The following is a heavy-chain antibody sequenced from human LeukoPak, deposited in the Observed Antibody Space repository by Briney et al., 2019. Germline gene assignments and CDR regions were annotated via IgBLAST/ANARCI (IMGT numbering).Heavy chain of an antibody. J-gene: IGHJ4*02. CDR3: ARDKGRDGSWQSVPFFY. CDR1: GFTFSDYY. V-gene: IGHV3-11*04. CDR2: ISSSATTM. Sequence: KPGGSLRLSCAASGFTFSDYYMSWIRQAPGKGLEWVSCISSSATTMSYADSMKGRFTISRDNAKNSLYLQMNSLRAEDTAVYYCARDKGRDGSWQSVPFFYWGQGTLVTVSS. D-gene: IGHD6-13*01.